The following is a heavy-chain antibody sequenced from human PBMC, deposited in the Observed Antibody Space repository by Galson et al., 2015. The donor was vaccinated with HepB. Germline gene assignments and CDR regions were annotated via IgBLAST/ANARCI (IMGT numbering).Heavy chain of an antibody. CDR1: GFTFSNVW. Sequence: SLRLSCAASGFTFSNVWMSWVRQAPRKGLEWVGRIKSETDGGTTDYAAPVKGRFTISRDDSKNTLYLQMNSLKTEDTAVYYCTPESFCTSVSCYTLLFDYWGQGTLVTVSS. CDR2: IKSETDGGTT. J-gene: IGHJ4*02. V-gene: IGHV3-15*01. D-gene: IGHD2-8*01. CDR3: TPESFCTSVSCYTLLFDY.